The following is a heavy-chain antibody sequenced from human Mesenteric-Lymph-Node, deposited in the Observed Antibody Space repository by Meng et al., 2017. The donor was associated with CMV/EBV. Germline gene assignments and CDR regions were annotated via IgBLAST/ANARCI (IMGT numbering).Heavy chain of an antibody. CDR3: ARGPFWSGSEYFQH. J-gene: IGHJ1*01. Sequence: GSLRLSCTVSGGSVSSGSYYWSWIRQPPGKGLEWTGYIYYSGSTHYNPSLKSRVTISVDTSKNQFSLKLSSVTAADTAVYYCARGPFWSGSEYFQHWGQGTLVTVSS. CDR2: IYYSGST. D-gene: IGHD3-3*01. CDR1: GGSVSSGSYY. V-gene: IGHV4-61*01.